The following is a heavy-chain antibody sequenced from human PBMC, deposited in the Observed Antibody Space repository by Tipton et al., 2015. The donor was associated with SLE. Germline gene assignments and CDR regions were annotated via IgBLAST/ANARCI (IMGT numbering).Heavy chain of an antibody. D-gene: IGHD6-25*01. CDR3: ARGGYSSGWHYYYGMDV. V-gene: IGHV3-48*01. CDR1: GFPFNLYS. J-gene: IGHJ6*02. Sequence: SLRLSCAASGFPFNLYSMNWVRQAPGKGLEWISKISSDSNSIFYGDSVKGRFTISRDNSKNTLFLQMGSLRADDMAVYYCARGGYSSGWHYYYGMDVWGQGTTVTVSS. CDR2: ISSDSNSI.